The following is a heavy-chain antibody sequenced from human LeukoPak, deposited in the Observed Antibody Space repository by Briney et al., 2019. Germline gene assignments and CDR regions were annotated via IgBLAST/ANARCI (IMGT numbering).Heavy chain of an antibody. CDR3: ARHGSSRGPFDY. Sequence: SETLSLTCTVSDGSISSYYWSWIRQPPGKGLECIGYIYYSGSTNYNPSLKSRVTISIDTSKNQFSLKLTSVTAADTAVYYCARHGSSRGPFDYWGQGTLVTVSS. D-gene: IGHD2-15*01. J-gene: IGHJ4*02. CDR1: DGSISSYY. CDR2: IYYSGST. V-gene: IGHV4-59*08.